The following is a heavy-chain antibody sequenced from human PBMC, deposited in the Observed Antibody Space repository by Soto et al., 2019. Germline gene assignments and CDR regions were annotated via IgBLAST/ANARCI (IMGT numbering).Heavy chain of an antibody. Sequence: ASVKVSCKASGFTFTSSAVQWVRQARGQRLEWIGWIVVGSGNTNYAQKFQERVTITRDMSTSTAYMELSSLRSEDTAVYYCAAVSITIFGVVPYYFDYWGQGTLVTVSS. CDR1: GFTFTSSA. CDR3: AAVSITIFGVVPYYFDY. J-gene: IGHJ4*02. CDR2: IVVGSGNT. D-gene: IGHD3-3*01. V-gene: IGHV1-58*01.